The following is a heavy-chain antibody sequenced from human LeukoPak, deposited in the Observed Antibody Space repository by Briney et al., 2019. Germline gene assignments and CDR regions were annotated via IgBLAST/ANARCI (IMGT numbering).Heavy chain of an antibody. Sequence: GGSLRLSCAASGFPFSAYWMDWVRQAPGKEMEWVANINQDGSVQYYAASVRGRFTISRDNAENSLYLQMNILKAEDTAIYYCSRSLDYLGQGALVTVSS. CDR2: INQDGSVQ. CDR3: SRSLDY. V-gene: IGHV3-7*01. CDR1: GFPFSAYW. J-gene: IGHJ4*02.